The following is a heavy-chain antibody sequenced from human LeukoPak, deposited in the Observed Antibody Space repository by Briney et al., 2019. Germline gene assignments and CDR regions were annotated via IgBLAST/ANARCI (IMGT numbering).Heavy chain of an antibody. CDR2: IYYSGST. CDR3: AGLVVAAFSFDY. J-gene: IGHJ4*02. CDR1: GGSISSYY. V-gene: IGHV4-59*01. D-gene: IGHD2-15*01. Sequence: PSETLSLTCTVSGGSISSYYWSWIRQPPGKGLEWIGYIYYSGSTNYNPSLKSRVTISVDTSKNQFSLKLSSVTAADTAVYYCAGLVVAAFSFDYWGQGTLVTVSS.